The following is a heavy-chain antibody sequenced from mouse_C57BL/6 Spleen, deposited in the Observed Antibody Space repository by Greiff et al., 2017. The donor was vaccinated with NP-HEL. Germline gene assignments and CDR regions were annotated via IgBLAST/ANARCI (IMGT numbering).Heavy chain of an antibody. J-gene: IGHJ4*01. CDR2: ISSGGSYT. Sequence: DVKLVESGGDLVKPGGSLKLSCAASGFTFSSYGMSWVRQTPDKRLEWVATISSGGSYTYYPDSVKGRFTISRDNAKNTLYLQMSSLKSEDTAMYYCARRGTTVVDYAMDYWGQGTSVTVSS. D-gene: IGHD1-1*01. V-gene: IGHV5-6*02. CDR1: GFTFSSYG. CDR3: ARRGTTVVDYAMDY.